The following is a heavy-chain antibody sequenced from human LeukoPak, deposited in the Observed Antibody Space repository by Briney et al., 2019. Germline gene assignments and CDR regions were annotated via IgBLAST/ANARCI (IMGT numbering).Heavy chain of an antibody. CDR3: ARAGYSYDTGYYSDP. Sequence: PSETLSLTCTVSGGSISGYYWSWIRQPPGKGLEWIGYVHYSGSSNYNPSLKSRVTISIDTSKNQFSLKLSSVTAADAAVYYCARAGYSYDTGYYSDPWGQGTLVTVSS. J-gene: IGHJ5*02. D-gene: IGHD5-18*01. CDR2: VHYSGSS. CDR1: GGSISGYY. V-gene: IGHV4-59*08.